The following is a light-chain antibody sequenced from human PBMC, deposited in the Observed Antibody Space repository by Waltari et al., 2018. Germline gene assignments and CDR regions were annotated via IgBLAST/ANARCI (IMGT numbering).Light chain of an antibody. J-gene: IGKJ4*01. CDR3: QQSRSFPLT. Sequence: EIVLTQSPDFQSVTPKETVTITCRASQDISTSLHWYQQKPDQSPKLLIKYASESFSGVPSRFSGSGSGTHFTLTINSLEAEDAATYYCQQSRSFPLTFGGGTKVEIK. CDR1: QDISTS. CDR2: YAS. V-gene: IGKV6-21*01.